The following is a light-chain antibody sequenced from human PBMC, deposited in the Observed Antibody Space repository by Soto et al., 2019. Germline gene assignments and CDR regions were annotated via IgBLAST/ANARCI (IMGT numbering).Light chain of an antibody. CDR2: DVS. Sequence: QSVLTQPASVSGSPGQSSTLSCTGTSSDVGGYNYVSWYQQHPGKAPKLMIYDVSNRPSGVSNRFSGSKSGNTASLTSSGLQAEDEADYYCSSYTSSSTLVFGGGTKLTVL. CDR1: SSDVGGYNY. V-gene: IGLV2-14*01. J-gene: IGLJ2*01. CDR3: SSYTSSSTLV.